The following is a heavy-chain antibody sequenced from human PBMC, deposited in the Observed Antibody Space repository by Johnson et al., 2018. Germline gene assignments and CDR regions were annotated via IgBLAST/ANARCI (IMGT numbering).Heavy chain of an antibody. CDR1: GGSISSYY. D-gene: IGHD5-12*01. CDR3: AGDVGGSGNDYQTGYYSYYGMDV. J-gene: IGHJ6*02. CDR2: IYYSGIT. Sequence: QVQLVQSGPGLVKPSETLSLTCTVSGGSISSYYWSWIRQPPGKGLEWSGYIYYSGITNYNPSLKSRVTISVDTSKNQFSLKLSSVTAADAAVCYCAGDVGGSGNDYQTGYYSYYGMDVWGQGTTVSVSS. V-gene: IGHV4-59*01.